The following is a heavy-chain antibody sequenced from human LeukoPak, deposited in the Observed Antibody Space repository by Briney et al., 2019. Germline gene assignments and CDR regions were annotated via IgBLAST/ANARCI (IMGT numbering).Heavy chain of an antibody. CDR1: GFTVRNDY. J-gene: IGHJ4*02. Sequence: PGGSLRLSCAASGFTVRNDYMSWVRQAPGKGLEWVSAISGSGGSTYYADSVKGRFTISRDNSKNTLYLQMNSLRAEDTAVYYCAKEFSGGAYYYDSSGYPLDYWGQGTLVTVSS. CDR2: ISGSGGST. V-gene: IGHV3-23*01. D-gene: IGHD3-22*01. CDR3: AKEFSGGAYYYDSSGYPLDY.